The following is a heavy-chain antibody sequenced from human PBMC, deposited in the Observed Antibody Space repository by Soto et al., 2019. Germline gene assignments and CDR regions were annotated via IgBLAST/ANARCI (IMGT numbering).Heavy chain of an antibody. D-gene: IGHD5-12*01. CDR1: GFTFSTYS. Sequence: EVQLVESGGGLVKPGGSLRLSCAASGFTFSTYSIHWVSQAPGRGLEWVSSISSRSNFIYYADSLEGRFTISRDNAKNSLYLQMNSLRAEDTAVYYCARCLSGYEVFDYWGQGTLVTVSS. CDR2: ISSRSNFI. V-gene: IGHV3-21*01. CDR3: ARCLSGYEVFDY. J-gene: IGHJ4*02.